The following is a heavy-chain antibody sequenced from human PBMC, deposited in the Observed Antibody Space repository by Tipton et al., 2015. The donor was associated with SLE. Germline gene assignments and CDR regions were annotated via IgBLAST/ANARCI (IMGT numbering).Heavy chain of an antibody. CDR1: GFTFSSYW. CDR2: IKQDGSEK. Sequence: SLRLSCAASGFTFSSYWMSWVRQAPGKGLEWVANIKQDGSEKYYVDSVKGRFTISRDNAKNSLYLQMNSLRAEDTAVYYCAKDRSSTSCYFDYWGQGTLVTVSS. J-gene: IGHJ4*02. V-gene: IGHV3-7*01. D-gene: IGHD2-2*01. CDR3: AKDRSSTSCYFDY.